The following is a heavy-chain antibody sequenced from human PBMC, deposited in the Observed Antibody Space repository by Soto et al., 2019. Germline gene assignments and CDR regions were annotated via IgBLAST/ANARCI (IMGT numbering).Heavy chain of an antibody. V-gene: IGHV1-8*01. CDR2: MNPNSGYT. J-gene: IGHJ4*02. D-gene: IGHD6-19*01. Sequence: ASVKVSCKASGYTFTSYDIYWVRQATGQGPEWMGWMNPNSGYTGYTQKFQGRVTMTRDTSISTAYMELSSLTSEDTAVYYCARGGSGWDDFWGQGTLVTVPQ. CDR3: ARGGSGWDDF. CDR1: GYTFTSYD.